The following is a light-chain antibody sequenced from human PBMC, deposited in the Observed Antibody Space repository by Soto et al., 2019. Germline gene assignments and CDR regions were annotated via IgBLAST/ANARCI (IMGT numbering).Light chain of an antibody. CDR3: QQLNSYPIT. Sequence: DIQMTQSPSFLSASVGDRVTITFLASQGISSYLAWYQQKPGKAPKLLIYAASTLQSGVPSRFSGSGSGTEFTLTISSLQPEDFATYYCQQLNSYPITFGQGTRLEI. CDR2: AAS. V-gene: IGKV1-9*01. J-gene: IGKJ5*01. CDR1: QGISSY.